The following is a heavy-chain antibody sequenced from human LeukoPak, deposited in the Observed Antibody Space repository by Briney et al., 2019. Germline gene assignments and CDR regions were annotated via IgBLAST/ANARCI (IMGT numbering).Heavy chain of an antibody. Sequence: GRTLRLSCAASGFTFSSYGMHWVRQAPGKGLEWVAVITYDGSNKYYADSVKGRFTISRDNSKNTLYLQMKSLRAEDTAVYYGAKGRGMDVWGQGTTVTVSS. CDR3: AKGRGMDV. V-gene: IGHV3-30*18. CDR2: ITYDGSNK. J-gene: IGHJ6*02. CDR1: GFTFSSYG.